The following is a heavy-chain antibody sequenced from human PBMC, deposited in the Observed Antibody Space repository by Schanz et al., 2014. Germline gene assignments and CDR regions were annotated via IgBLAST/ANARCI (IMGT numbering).Heavy chain of an antibody. CDR2: IWYDGSK. J-gene: IGHJ4*02. Sequence: QVQLVESGGGVVQPGRSLRLSCAASGFTFNSYGIHWVRQAPGKGLEWVAFIWYDGSKYYADSVKGRFTISRDNSKNTLYVQMNSLRAEDTAVYYCAKSMYSTSWAFDLWGQGAQVTVSS. CDR3: AKSMYSTSWAFDL. D-gene: IGHD2-2*01. V-gene: IGHV3-33*06. CDR1: GFTFNSYG.